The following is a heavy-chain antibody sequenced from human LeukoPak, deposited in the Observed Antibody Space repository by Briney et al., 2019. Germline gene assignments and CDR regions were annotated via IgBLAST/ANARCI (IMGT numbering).Heavy chain of an antibody. CDR3: AKGGTSGWYYFEF. J-gene: IGHJ4*02. D-gene: IGHD6-19*01. Sequence: GGSLRLSCAASGFTFRNYGMHWVRQAPGKGLEWVAVISYDGSSAYYADSVKGRFTISRDNFKNTLYLQMNSLRVEDTAVYHCAKGGTSGWYYFEFWGQGTLVTVSS. CDR2: ISYDGSSA. V-gene: IGHV3-30*18. CDR1: GFTFRNYG.